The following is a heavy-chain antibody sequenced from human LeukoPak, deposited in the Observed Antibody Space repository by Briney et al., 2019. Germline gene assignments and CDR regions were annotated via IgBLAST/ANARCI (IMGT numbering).Heavy chain of an antibody. Sequence: GESLKISCKGSGYRFTDYWIGWVRQMPGKGLEWMGIIYPVNSDTRYSQSFQGQVTMSVDKSIDTAFLQWSSLKASDTAMYYCARLFSSSWSALGYWGQGTLVTVSS. CDR2: IYPVNSDT. CDR3: ARLFSSSWSALGY. J-gene: IGHJ4*02. V-gene: IGHV5-51*01. CDR1: GYRFTDYW. D-gene: IGHD6-13*01.